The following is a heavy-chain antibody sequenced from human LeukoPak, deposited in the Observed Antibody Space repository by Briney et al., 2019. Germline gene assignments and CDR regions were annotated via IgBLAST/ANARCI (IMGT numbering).Heavy chain of an antibody. V-gene: IGHV4-59*01. J-gene: IGHJ5*02. CDR2: IYYSVST. CDR1: GDSISSYY. Sequence: PSETLSLTCTVSGDSISSYYWSWIRQPPGKGLEWIGYIYYSVSTNYNPSLKSRVTISVDSSKNQFPLKLTSVTAADTAVYYCARESRPYCGGDCHLDGYNWFDPWGQGTLVTVSS. CDR3: ARESRPYCGGDCHLDGYNWFDP. D-gene: IGHD2-21*02.